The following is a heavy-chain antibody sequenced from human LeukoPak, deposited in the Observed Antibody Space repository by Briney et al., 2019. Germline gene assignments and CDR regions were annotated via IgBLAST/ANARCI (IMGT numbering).Heavy chain of an antibody. Sequence: GGSLRLSCAASGFTFSSYSMNWVRQAPGKGLEWVSSVTGSSSFIYYADSVKGRFTSSRDNAKNSLYLQMNSLRVDDTAVYYCARGGNWFDPWGQGTLVTVSS. V-gene: IGHV3-21*01. J-gene: IGHJ5*02. CDR1: GFTFSSYS. CDR3: ARGGNWFDP. CDR2: VTGSSSFI.